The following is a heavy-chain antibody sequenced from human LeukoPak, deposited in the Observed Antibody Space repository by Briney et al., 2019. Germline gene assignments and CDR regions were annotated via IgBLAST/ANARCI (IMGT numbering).Heavy chain of an antibody. CDR2: IKQDGSEK. J-gene: IGHJ4*02. Sequence: GGSLRLSCAASEFTFSTYWMSWVRQAPGKGLEWVANIKQDGSEKYYVDSVKGRFTISRDNAKNSLYLQMNSLRAEDAAVYYCAKGAAAGTNWGQGTLVTVSS. CDR3: AKGAAAGTN. CDR1: EFTFSTYW. D-gene: IGHD6-13*01. V-gene: IGHV3-7*03.